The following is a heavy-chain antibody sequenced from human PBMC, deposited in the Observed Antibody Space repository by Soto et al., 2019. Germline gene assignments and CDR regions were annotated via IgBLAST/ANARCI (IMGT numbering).Heavy chain of an antibody. CDR2: IYYSGST. J-gene: IGHJ4*02. D-gene: IGHD3-22*01. Sequence: ASETLSLTCTVSGGSISSGDYYWSWIRQPPGKGLEWIGYIYYSGSTYYNPSLKSRVTISVDTSKNQFSLKLSSVTAADTAVYYCARVGGSYYDSSGYSPTIDYWGQGTLVTVSS. CDR3: ARVGGSYYDSSGYSPTIDY. CDR1: GGSISSGDYY. V-gene: IGHV4-30-4*01.